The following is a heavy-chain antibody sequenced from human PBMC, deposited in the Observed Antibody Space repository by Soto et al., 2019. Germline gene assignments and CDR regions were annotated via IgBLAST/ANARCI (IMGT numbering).Heavy chain of an antibody. V-gene: IGHV3-7*01. CDR3: ARESEDLTSNLDY. J-gene: IGHJ4*02. Sequence: QPGGSLRLSCAASGFTFGSYWMSWVRQAPGKGLEWVADIGQDGSEKHNVDSVKGRFTISRDNAKNSLYLEMNSLSAEDTAVYYCARESEDLTSNLDYWGQGTLVTVSS. CDR1: GFTFGSYW. CDR2: IGQDGSEK.